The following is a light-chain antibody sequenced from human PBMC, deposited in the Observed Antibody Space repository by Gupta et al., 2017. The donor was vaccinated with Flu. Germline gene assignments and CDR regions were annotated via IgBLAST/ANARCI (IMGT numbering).Light chain of an antibody. J-gene: IGKJ3*01. V-gene: IGKV1-33*01. Sequence: PASLSSSVGDRATITCQASQAVSKYLNWYQQKSGEAPKLLIYDASNLATGVPARFSGSGSGTDFTLTISSLEPEDIAVYYCQQCGNWPQIFGHGTKVDIK. CDR1: QAVSKY. CDR3: QQCGNWPQI. CDR2: DAS.